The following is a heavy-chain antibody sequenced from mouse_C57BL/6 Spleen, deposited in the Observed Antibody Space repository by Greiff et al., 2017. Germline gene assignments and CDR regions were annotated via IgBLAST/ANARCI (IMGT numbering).Heavy chain of an antibody. Sequence: EVKLMESGPGMVKPSQSLSLTCTVTGYSITSGYDWHWIRPFPGNKLEWMGYISYSGSTNYNPSLKSRISITHDTSKNHFFLKLNSVTTEDTATYYCARDYDGDYAMDYWGQGTSVTVSS. CDR1: GYSITSGYD. CDR2: ISYSGST. D-gene: IGHD2-12*01. CDR3: ARDYDGDYAMDY. J-gene: IGHJ4*01. V-gene: IGHV3-1*01.